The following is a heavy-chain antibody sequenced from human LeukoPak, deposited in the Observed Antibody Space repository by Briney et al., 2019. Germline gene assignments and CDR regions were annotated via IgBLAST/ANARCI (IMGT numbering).Heavy chain of an antibody. CDR1: GYTFTSYD. CDR2: MNPNSGNT. D-gene: IGHD2-2*02. V-gene: IGHV1-8*03. CDR3: ARTRNQLLYGTRDAFDI. J-gene: IGHJ3*02. Sequence: ASVKVSCKASGYTFTSYDINWVRQATGQGLEWMGWMNPNSGNTGYAQKFQGRVTITRNTSISTAYMELSSLRSEDTAVYYCARTRNQLLYGTRDAFDIWGQGTMVTVSS.